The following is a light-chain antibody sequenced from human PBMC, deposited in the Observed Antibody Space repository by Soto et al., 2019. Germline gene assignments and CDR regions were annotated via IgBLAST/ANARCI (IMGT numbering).Light chain of an antibody. CDR3: WSCATISTPKCV. J-gene: IGLJ3*02. CDR2: EGT. CDR1: SSDVGSYNL. Sequence: QSVLTQPASVSGSPGQSITISCTGTSSDVGSYNLVSWYQQHPGKAPKLMIYEGTKRASGVSNRFSGSKSGNTASLTISGLQGEDEADYFCWSCATISTPKCVFGGGTKLTVL. V-gene: IGLV2-23*01.